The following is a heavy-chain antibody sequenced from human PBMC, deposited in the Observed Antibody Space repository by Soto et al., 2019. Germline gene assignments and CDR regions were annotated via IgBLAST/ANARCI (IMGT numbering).Heavy chain of an antibody. D-gene: IGHD1-26*01. CDR2: IYYSGST. Sequence: QVQLQESGPGLVEPAQTLSLTCTVSGGSVSSGGYYWSWIRQPPGKGLEWIGYIYYSGSTYYNPSLKSRVTISVDTSKNQFSLKLSYVTAADTAVYYCARVWEGHEPCFDYWGQGTLVTVSS. CDR3: ARVWEGHEPCFDY. V-gene: IGHV4-31*03. J-gene: IGHJ4*02. CDR1: GGSVSSGGYY.